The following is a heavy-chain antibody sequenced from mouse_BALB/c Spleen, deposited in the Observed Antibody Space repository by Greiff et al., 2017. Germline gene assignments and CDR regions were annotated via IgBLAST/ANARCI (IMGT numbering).Heavy chain of an antibody. CDR2: ISYDGSN. CDR3: ARRGESAMDY. V-gene: IGHV3-6*02. CDR1: GYSITSGYY. J-gene: IGHJ4*01. Sequence: EVQLQESGPGLVKPSQSLSLTCSVTGYSITSGYYWNWIRQFPGNKLEWMGYISYDGSNNYNPSLKNRISITRDTSKNQFFLKLNSVTTEDTATYYCARRGESAMDYWGQGTSVTVSS.